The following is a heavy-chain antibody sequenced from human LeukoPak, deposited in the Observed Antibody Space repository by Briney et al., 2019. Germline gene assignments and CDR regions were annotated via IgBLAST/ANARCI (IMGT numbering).Heavy chain of an antibody. CDR1: GFTFSSYG. V-gene: IGHV3-30*03. CDR2: ISYDGSNK. D-gene: IGHD4-17*01. CDR3: ASKYGDYEDYFDY. J-gene: IGHJ4*02. Sequence: GGSLRLSCAASGFTFSSYGMHWVRQAPGKGLEWVAVISYDGSNKYYADSVKGRFTISRDNSKNTLYLQMNSLRAEDTAVYYCASKYGDYEDYFDYWGQGTLVTVSS.